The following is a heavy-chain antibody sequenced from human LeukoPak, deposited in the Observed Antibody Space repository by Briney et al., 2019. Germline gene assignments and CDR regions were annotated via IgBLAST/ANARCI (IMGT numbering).Heavy chain of an antibody. CDR3: ARSSIGYYYYYYMDV. CDR1: GYSFTSYW. V-gene: IGHV5-51*01. CDR2: IYPGDSDT. D-gene: IGHD6-6*01. J-gene: IGHJ6*03. Sequence: GESLKISCKGSGYSFTSYWIGWVRQMPGKGLVWMGIIYPGDSDTRYSPSFQGQVTISADKSISTAYLQWSSLKASDTAMYYCARSSIGYYYYYYMDVWGKGTTVTVSS.